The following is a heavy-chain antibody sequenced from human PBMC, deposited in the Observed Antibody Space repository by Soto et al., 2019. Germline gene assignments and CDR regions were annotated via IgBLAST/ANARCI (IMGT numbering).Heavy chain of an antibody. CDR2: SIPIFGTA. Sequence: QVQLVQSGAEVKKPGSSVKVSCKASGGTFSSYAISWVRQAPGQGLEWLGGSIPIFGTANYAKKFQGRVTITADESTRTAYIELSSLRCEDTAVYYCAREYSSSSGLLWLDPWGQGTLVTVSS. CDR3: AREYSSSSGLLWLDP. D-gene: IGHD6-6*01. V-gene: IGHV1-69*01. CDR1: GGTFSSYA. J-gene: IGHJ5*02.